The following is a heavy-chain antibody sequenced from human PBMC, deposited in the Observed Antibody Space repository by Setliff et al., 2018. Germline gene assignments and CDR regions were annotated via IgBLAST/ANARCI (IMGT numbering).Heavy chain of an antibody. D-gene: IGHD3-22*01. CDR2: ISSSGSTI. Sequence: GGSLRLSCAASGFTFSDYYMSWIRQAPGKGLEWVSYISSSGSTIYYADSVKGRFTISRDNAKNSLYLQMNSLRAEDTAVYYCARDAIVVVTMHNWFDPWGQGTLVTVSS. CDR3: ARDAIVVVTMHNWFDP. J-gene: IGHJ5*02. CDR1: GFTFSDYY. V-gene: IGHV3-11*04.